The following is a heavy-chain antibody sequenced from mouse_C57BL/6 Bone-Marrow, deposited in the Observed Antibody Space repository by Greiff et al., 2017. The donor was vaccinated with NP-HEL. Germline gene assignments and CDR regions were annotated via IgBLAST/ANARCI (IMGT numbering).Heavy chain of an antibody. D-gene: IGHD1-1*01. V-gene: IGHV1-80*01. CDR3: AREVYGSSYAFDY. J-gene: IGHJ2*01. Sequence: QVQLKQSGAELVKPGASVKISCKASGYAFSSYWMNWVKQRPGKGLEWIGQIYPGDGDTNYNGKFKGKATLTADKSSSTAYMQLSSLTSEDSAVYFCAREVYGSSYAFDYWGQGTTLTVSS. CDR1: GYAFSSYW. CDR2: IYPGDGDT.